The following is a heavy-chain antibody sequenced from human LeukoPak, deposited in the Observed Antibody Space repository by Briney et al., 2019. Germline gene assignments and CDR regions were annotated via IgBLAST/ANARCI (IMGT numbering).Heavy chain of an antibody. Sequence: KSSETLSLTCAVYGGSFSGYYWSWIRQPPGKGLEWIGEINHSGSTNYNPSLKSRVTISVDTSKNQFSLKLSSVTAADTAVYFCARTYYYDSSGYYLFFDYWGQGTLVTVSS. V-gene: IGHV4-34*01. CDR3: ARTYYYDSSGYYLFFDY. D-gene: IGHD3-22*01. CDR1: GGSFSGYY. CDR2: INHSGST. J-gene: IGHJ4*02.